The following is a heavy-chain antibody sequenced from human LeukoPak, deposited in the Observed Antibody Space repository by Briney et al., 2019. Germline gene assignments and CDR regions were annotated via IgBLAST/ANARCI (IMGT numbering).Heavy chain of an antibody. Sequence: SVTVSCKASGVTFSRLVVSWLRQAPGQGLEWIGQIIPYFGTSNYAQNFQGRVTLTADEATNTAYMELNRLRSDDTAVYYCTRDAGDYGGSGSYPDYWGQGTLVTVSS. V-gene: IGHV1-69*13. J-gene: IGHJ4*02. CDR3: TRDAGDYGGSGSYPDY. D-gene: IGHD3-10*01. CDR2: IIPYFGTS. CDR1: GVTFSRLV.